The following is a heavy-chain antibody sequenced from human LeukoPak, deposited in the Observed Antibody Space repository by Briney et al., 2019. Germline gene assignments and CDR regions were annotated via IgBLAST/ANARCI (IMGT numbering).Heavy chain of an antibody. Sequence: GGSLRLSCAASGFTFSSYSMNWVRQAPGKGLEWVSSISSSSSYIYYADSVKGRFTISRDNAKNSLYLQMNSLRAEDTAVYYCARDNYYYDSSGYYFAFDIWGQGTMVTVS. CDR2: ISSSSSYI. V-gene: IGHV3-21*01. D-gene: IGHD3-22*01. J-gene: IGHJ3*02. CDR1: GFTFSSYS. CDR3: ARDNYYYDSSGYYFAFDI.